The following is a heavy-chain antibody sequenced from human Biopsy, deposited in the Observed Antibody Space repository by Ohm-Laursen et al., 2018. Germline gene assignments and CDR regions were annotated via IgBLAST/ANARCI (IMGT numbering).Heavy chain of an antibody. CDR2: TRNNGKTYTK. CDR3: ARDVGSSVWYYYGMDV. D-gene: IGHD5/OR15-5a*01. V-gene: IGHV3-72*01. CDR1: GFTFNDVY. J-gene: IGHJ6*02. Sequence: GSLRLSCTASGFTFNDVYMHWVRLAPGKGLEWVGRTRNNGKTYTKEYAASVKGRFTISRDDSKNSLYLQMNSLKTEDTAVYFCARDVGSSVWYYYGMDVWGQGTTVTVSS.